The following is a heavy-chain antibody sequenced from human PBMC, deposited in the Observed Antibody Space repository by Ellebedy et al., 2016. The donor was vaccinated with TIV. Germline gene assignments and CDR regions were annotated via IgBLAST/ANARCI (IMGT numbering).Heavy chain of an antibody. D-gene: IGHD1-7*01. CDR3: VRALNSNTPFDY. J-gene: IGHJ4*02. Sequence: SETLSLTCTVSGGSISTYYWSWIRQPPGKGLEWIGYIYYSGSTNYNPSLKSRVTISVDTSKNQFSLKLSSVTAADTAVYYCVRALNSNTPFDYWGQGTLVTVSS. CDR2: IYYSGST. CDR1: GGSISTYY. V-gene: IGHV4-59*01.